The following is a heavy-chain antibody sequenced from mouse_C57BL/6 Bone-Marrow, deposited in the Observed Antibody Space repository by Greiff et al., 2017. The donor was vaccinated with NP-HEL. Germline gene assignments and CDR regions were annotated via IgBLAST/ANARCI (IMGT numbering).Heavy chain of an antibody. D-gene: IGHD1-1*01. Sequence: QVTLKVCGPGILQSSQTLSLTCSFSGFSLSTSGMGVSWIRQPSGKGLEWLAHIYWDDDKRYNPSLKSRLTISKDTSRNQVFLKITSVDTADTATYYCARRVITTVVATDWYFDVWGTGTTVTVSS. CDR2: IYWDDDK. CDR1: GFSLSTSGMG. V-gene: IGHV8-12*01. CDR3: ARRVITTVVATDWYFDV. J-gene: IGHJ1*03.